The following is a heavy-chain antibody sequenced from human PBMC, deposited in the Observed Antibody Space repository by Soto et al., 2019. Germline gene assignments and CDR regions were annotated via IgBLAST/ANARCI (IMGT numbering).Heavy chain of an antibody. D-gene: IGHD2-8*01. V-gene: IGHV4-39*01. Sequence: QLQLQESGPGLVKPSETLSLTCTVSGGSISSSSYYWGWIRQPPGKGLEWIGRIYYSGSTYYNPSLKSRVTISVDTSKNQFSLKLSSVTAADTAVYYCGSARPREYCTNGVCYGGWFDPWGQGTLVTVSS. CDR1: GGSISSSSYY. CDR3: GSARPREYCTNGVCYGGWFDP. CDR2: IYYSGST. J-gene: IGHJ5*02.